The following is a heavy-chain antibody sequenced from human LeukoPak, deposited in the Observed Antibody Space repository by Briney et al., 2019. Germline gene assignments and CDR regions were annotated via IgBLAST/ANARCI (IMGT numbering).Heavy chain of an antibody. V-gene: IGHV1-69*06. D-gene: IGHD2-2*01. Sequence: SVKVSCKASGGTFSSYAISWVRQAPGQGLEWMGGIIPIFGTANYAQKFQGRVTITADKPTSTAYMELSSLRSEDTAVYYCARGYCSSTSCYRQNWFDPWGQGTLVTVSS. CDR3: ARGYCSSTSCYRQNWFDP. CDR1: GGTFSSYA. CDR2: IIPIFGTA. J-gene: IGHJ5*02.